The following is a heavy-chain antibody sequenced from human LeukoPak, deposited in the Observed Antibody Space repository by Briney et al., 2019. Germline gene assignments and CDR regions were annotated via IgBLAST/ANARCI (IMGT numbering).Heavy chain of an antibody. D-gene: IGHD1-14*01. J-gene: IGHJ4*02. V-gene: IGHV3-30-3*01. Sequence: PGGSLRLSCAASGFTFSSYAMHWVRRAPGKGLEWVAVISYDGSNKYYADSVKGRFTISRDNSKNTLYLQMNSLRAEDTAVYYCARDPATLGTYYFDYWGQGTLVTVSS. CDR3: ARDPATLGTYYFDY. CDR2: ISYDGSNK. CDR1: GFTFSSYA.